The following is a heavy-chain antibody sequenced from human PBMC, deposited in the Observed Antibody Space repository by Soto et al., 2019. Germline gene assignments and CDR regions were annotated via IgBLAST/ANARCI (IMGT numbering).Heavy chain of an antibody. D-gene: IGHD4-17*01. V-gene: IGHV1-69*12. J-gene: IGHJ4*02. Sequence: QVQLVQSGAEVKKPGSSVKVSCKASGGTFSRNAINWVRQAPGQGLEWMGGIIPLFGTTNYAQNFQGRVTITADESTNTAYMELSSLRSEDTAVYYCARDGAVTVTTSYFDYRGQGTLVSVSS. CDR2: IIPLFGTT. CDR3: ARDGAVTVTTSYFDY. CDR1: GGTFSRNA.